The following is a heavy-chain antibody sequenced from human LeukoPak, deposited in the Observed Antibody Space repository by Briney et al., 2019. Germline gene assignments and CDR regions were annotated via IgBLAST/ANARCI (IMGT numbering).Heavy chain of an antibody. CDR3: ARMTTGHDY. CDR2: INHSGYT. CDR1: GTSFSSYY. J-gene: IGHJ4*02. V-gene: IGHV4-34*01. Sequence: SETLSLTCAVSGTSFSSYYWSWIRQSPEKGLERIGEINHSGYTNNNPSLKSRVTMSVDTANNRFSLSLSSVTAADTAVYFCARMTTGHDYWGQGILVTVSS. D-gene: IGHD4-17*01.